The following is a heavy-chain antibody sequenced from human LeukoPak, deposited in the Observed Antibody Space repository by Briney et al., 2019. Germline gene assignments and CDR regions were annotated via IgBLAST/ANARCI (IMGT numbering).Heavy chain of an antibody. Sequence: GGSLRLSCAASGFNFSNAWMNWVRQAPGKGLEWVGRIKSKTDGGTTDYAAPVKGRFTISRDDSKNTLYLQMNSLKTEDTAVYYCTTDAYDSSGYYRDYWGQGTLVTVSS. CDR3: TTDAYDSSGYYRDY. CDR2: IKSKTDGGTT. D-gene: IGHD3-22*01. J-gene: IGHJ4*02. CDR1: GFNFSNAW. V-gene: IGHV3-15*07.